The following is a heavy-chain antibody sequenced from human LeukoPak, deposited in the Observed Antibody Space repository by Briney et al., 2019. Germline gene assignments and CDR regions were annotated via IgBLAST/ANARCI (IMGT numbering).Heavy chain of an antibody. Sequence: GGSLRLSCAASGFTFNNYSMSWVRQAPGKGLEWVSTINDNGLNTHYADSVKGRFTISRDDSKNTLHLQMNSLRVDDTALYYCTKGDGGWYPIDSWGQGILVIVSS. CDR3: TKGDGGWYPIDS. V-gene: IGHV3-23*01. J-gene: IGHJ4*02. D-gene: IGHD6-19*01. CDR2: INDNGLNT. CDR1: GFTFNNYS.